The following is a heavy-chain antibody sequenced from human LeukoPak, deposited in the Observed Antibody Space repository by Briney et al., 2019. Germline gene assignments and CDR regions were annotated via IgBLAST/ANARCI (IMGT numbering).Heavy chain of an antibody. V-gene: IGHV1-18*01. D-gene: IGHD3-22*01. Sequence: ASVKVSCKASGYTFTNYGISWVRQAPGQGLEWMGWNRAYNGNTNYAENLQGRVTMTTDTSTSTAYMELRSLRSDDTAVYYCARVVITTSKHDAFDIWGQGTMVTVSS. CDR3: ARVVITTSKHDAFDI. J-gene: IGHJ3*02. CDR2: NRAYNGNT. CDR1: GYTFTNYG.